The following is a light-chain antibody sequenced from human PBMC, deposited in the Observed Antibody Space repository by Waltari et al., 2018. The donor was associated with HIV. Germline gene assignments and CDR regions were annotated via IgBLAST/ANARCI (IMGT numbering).Light chain of an antibody. J-gene: IGLJ2*01. Sequence: QSALTQPASVSGSPGQSITISCTGSNTDVGGYNYVSCYQQHPGKAPKLMIYEVSNRPSGVSNRFSGSKSGNTASLTISGLQTEDEADYYCSSYTSSNTLVFGGGTKLTVL. CDR1: NTDVGGYNY. CDR3: SSYTSSNTLV. V-gene: IGLV2-14*01. CDR2: EVS.